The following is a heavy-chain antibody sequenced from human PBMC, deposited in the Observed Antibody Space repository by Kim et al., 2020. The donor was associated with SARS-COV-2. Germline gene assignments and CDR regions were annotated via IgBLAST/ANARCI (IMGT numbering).Heavy chain of an antibody. CDR1: GYTFTSYG. D-gene: IGHD5-12*01. CDR3: ARDFGPARYSGYDFGFDY. Sequence: ASVKVSCKASGYTFTSYGISWVRQAPGQGLEWMGWISAYNGNTNYAQKLQGRVTMTTDTSTSTAYMELRSLRSDDTAVYYCARDFGPARYSGYDFGFDYWGQGTLVTVSS. CDR2: ISAYNGNT. V-gene: IGHV1-18*01. J-gene: IGHJ4*02.